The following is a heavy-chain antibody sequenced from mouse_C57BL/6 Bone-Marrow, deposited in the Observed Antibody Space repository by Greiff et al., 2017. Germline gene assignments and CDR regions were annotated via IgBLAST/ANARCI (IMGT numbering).Heavy chain of an antibody. D-gene: IGHD1-1*01. V-gene: IGHV1-81*01. CDR2: IYPRSGNT. CDR1: GYTFTSYG. Sequence: QVQLQQSGAELARPGASVKLSCKASGYTFTSYGISWVKQRTGQGLEWIGEIYPRSGNTYYNEKFKGKATRTADKSSSTAYMELRSLTSEDSAVYFCARFLYYYGSNYFDYWGQGTTLTVSS. J-gene: IGHJ2*01. CDR3: ARFLYYYGSNYFDY.